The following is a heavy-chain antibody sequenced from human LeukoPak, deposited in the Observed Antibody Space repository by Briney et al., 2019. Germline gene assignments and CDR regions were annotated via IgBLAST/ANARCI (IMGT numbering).Heavy chain of an antibody. V-gene: IGHV3-74*01. CDR3: ARDTYYDFWSGYYLFDY. CDR2: INSDGSST. D-gene: IGHD3-3*01. J-gene: IGHJ4*02. Sequence: GGSLRLSCAASGFTFSSYWMHWVRQAPGKGLVWVSRINSDGSSTSYADSVKGRFTISRDNAKNTLYLQMNSLRAEDTAVYYCARDTYYDFWSGYYLFDYWGQGTLVTVSS. CDR1: GFTFSSYW.